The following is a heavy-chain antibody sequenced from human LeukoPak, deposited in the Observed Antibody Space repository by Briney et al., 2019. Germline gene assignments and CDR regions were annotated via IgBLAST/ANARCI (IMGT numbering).Heavy chain of an antibody. Sequence: SVKVSCKASGGTFSSYSISWVRQAPGQGLEWMGGIIPMFGTANYAQKFQGRVTITTDESTSTAYMELSSLRSEDTAVYYCARGPPRYDNWFDPWGQGTLVTVSS. V-gene: IGHV1-69*05. CDR1: GGTFSSYS. J-gene: IGHJ5*02. CDR3: ARGPPRYDNWFDP. D-gene: IGHD5-12*01. CDR2: IIPMFGTA.